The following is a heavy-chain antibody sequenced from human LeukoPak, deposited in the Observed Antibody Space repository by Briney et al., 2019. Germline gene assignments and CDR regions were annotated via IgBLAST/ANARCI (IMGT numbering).Heavy chain of an antibody. D-gene: IGHD5-18*01. CDR3: ARATIQLWGQETAVFDY. CDR1: GGSISSYY. J-gene: IGHJ4*02. V-gene: IGHV4-59*12. CDR2: IYYSGST. Sequence: SETLSLTCTVSGGSISSYYWSWIRQPPGKGLEWIGYIYYSGSTKYKPSLKSRVTISVDTSKNQFSLKLSSVTAADTAVYYCARATIQLWGQETAVFDYWGQGTLVTVSS.